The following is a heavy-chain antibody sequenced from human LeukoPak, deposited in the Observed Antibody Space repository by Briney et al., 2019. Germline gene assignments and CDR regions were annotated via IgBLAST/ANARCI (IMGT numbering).Heavy chain of an antibody. V-gene: IGHV3-53*01. CDR3: ARELSYGAFDI. CDR1: GFTFDDYA. D-gene: IGHD5-18*01. J-gene: IGHJ3*02. CDR2: IYSGGST. Sequence: GGSLRLSCAAFGFTFDDYAMHWVRQAPGKGLEWVSVIYSGGSTYYADSVKGRFTISRDNSKNTLYLQMNSQRAEDTAVYYCARELSYGAFDIWGQGTMVTVSS.